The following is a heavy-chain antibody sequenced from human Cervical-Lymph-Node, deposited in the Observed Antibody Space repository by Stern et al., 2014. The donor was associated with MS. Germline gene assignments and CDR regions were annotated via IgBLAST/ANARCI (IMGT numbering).Heavy chain of an antibody. Sequence: EVQLVESGGGLVQPGESLKGSCEGSGFNFSGSALHWVRQASGKGLEWLGRMRRIGNNFATAYGASVKGRFIISRDDSKNTAYLLMNSLKTEDTSVYYCTTLMDYWGQGTLIIVSS. CDR2: MRRIGNNFAT. V-gene: IGHV3-73*01. J-gene: IGHJ4*02. CDR3: TTLMDY. CDR1: GFNFSGSA.